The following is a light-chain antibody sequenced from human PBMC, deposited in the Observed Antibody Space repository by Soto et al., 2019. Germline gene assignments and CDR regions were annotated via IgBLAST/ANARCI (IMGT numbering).Light chain of an antibody. Sequence: QSALTQPASVSGSPGQSITISCTGTSSDVGAYKYVSWYQQHPGKAPKLMIFEVSNRPSGVSNRFSGSKSGNTASLTISGLQAEDEADYYCSSYTSSTPIFGGGTKL. CDR3: SSYTSSTPI. V-gene: IGLV2-14*01. CDR1: SSDVGAYKY. J-gene: IGLJ2*01. CDR2: EVS.